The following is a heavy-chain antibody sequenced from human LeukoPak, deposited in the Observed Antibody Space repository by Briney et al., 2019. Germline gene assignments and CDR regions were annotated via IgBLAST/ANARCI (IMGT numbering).Heavy chain of an antibody. Sequence: ASVKVSCKASGYTFTSYDINWVRQATGQGLEWMGWMNPNSGNTGYAQKFQGRVTMTRNTSISTAYMELSSLRSEDTAVYYCARGRRWLSQLPRNWFDPWGQGTPVTVSS. D-gene: IGHD2-2*01. CDR3: ARGRRWLSQLPRNWFDP. CDR1: GYTFTSYD. V-gene: IGHV1-8*01. J-gene: IGHJ5*02. CDR2: MNPNSGNT.